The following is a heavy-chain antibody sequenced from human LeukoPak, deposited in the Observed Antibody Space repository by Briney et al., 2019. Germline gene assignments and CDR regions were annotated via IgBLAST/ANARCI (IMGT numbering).Heavy chain of an antibody. CDR2: INPSSGDT. V-gene: IGHV1-2*02. CDR1: GYTLTGYY. D-gene: IGHD5-12*01. Sequence: GASVKFSCKASGYTLTGYYMHWVRLAPGQGLDWMGWINPSSGDTHYAQKFQGRVTMTRDTSISTAYMELSRLSSDDTAVYYCAKNPYEYYFDYWGQGTLVTVSS. CDR3: AKNPYEYYFDY. J-gene: IGHJ4*02.